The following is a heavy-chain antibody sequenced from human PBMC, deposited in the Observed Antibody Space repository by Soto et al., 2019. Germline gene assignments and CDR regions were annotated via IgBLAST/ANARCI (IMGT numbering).Heavy chain of an antibody. D-gene: IGHD3-22*01. V-gene: IGHV1-58*01. CDR1: GFTFTSSA. Sequence: GASVKVSCKASGFTFTSSAVQWVRQARGQRLEWIGWIVVGSGNTNYSQKFQERVTITRDMSTSTAYMELSSLRSEDTAVYYCARGDFYYDSSGYYGGFAYWGQGTLVTVSS. CDR2: IVVGSGNT. J-gene: IGHJ4*02. CDR3: ARGDFYYDSSGYYGGFAY.